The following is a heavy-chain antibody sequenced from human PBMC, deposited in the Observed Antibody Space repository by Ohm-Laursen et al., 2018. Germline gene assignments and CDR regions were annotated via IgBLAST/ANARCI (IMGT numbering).Heavy chain of an antibody. CDR3: AFRGHYDSSGYPLDAFDI. J-gene: IGHJ3*02. CDR2: ISSSSSYI. V-gene: IGHV3-21*01. CDR1: GFTFSSYS. D-gene: IGHD3-22*01. Sequence: GSLRLSCAATGFTFSSYSMNWVRQAPGKGLEWVSSISSSSSYIYYADSVKGRFTISRDNAKNSLYLQMNSLRAEDTAVYYCAFRGHYDSSGYPLDAFDIWGQGTMVTVSS.